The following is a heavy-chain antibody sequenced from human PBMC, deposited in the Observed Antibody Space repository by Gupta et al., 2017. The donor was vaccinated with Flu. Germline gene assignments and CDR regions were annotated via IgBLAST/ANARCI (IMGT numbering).Heavy chain of an antibody. Sequence: EVQLLESGGGLVTQGGSVRLSCAAPGSPFSRHALRWVRQAPGRGLEPLSTISGSGKDTYYADSVQGRFTISRDNSKNTLFLQLNSLTADDTGVYYCAKDPNSNVLRCPDNWGPGTLVTVSS. CDR2: ISGSGKDT. J-gene: IGHJ4*02. V-gene: IGHV3-23*01. CDR3: AKDPNSNVLRCPDN. CDR1: GSPFSRHA. D-gene: IGHD1-1*01.